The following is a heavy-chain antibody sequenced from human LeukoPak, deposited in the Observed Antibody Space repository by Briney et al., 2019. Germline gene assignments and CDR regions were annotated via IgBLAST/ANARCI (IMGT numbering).Heavy chain of an antibody. D-gene: IGHD1-26*01. CDR2: IYYSGST. J-gene: IGHJ4*02. CDR3: ARFGGYYGSDY. Sequence: NTSETLSLTCTVSGGSISSSTYYWGWIRQPPGKGLEWIGSIYYSGSTYYNPSLKSRVTISVDTSKNQFSLKLSSVTAADTAVYYCARFGGYYGSDYWGQGTLVTVSS. CDR1: GGSISSSTYY. V-gene: IGHV4-39*01.